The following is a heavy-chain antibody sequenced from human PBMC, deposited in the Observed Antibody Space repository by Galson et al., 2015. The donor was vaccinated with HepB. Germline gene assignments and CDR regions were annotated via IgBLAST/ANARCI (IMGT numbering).Heavy chain of an antibody. Sequence: SVKVSCKASGYTFTSYDINWVRQATGQGLEWMGWMNPNSGNTGYAQKFQGRVTMTRNTSISTAYMELSSLRSEDTAVYYCARARRSFRRAAAYNWFDPWGQGTLVTVSS. V-gene: IGHV1-8*01. CDR2: MNPNSGNT. J-gene: IGHJ5*02. CDR1: GYTFTSYD. D-gene: IGHD6-13*01. CDR3: ARARRSFRRAAAYNWFDP.